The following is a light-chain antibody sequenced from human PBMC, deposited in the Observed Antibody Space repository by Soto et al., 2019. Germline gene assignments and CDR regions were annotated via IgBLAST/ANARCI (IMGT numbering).Light chain of an antibody. J-gene: IGKJ4*01. Sequence: DIVMTQTPLSSPVTLGQPASISCRSSQGLVHSDGNTYLTWLQQRPGQPPRLLIYRISSRFSGVPDRFSGSGAGTDFTLKISRVEDEDVGIYYCMQPTQFPLTFGGGTKVDIK. V-gene: IGKV2-24*01. CDR3: MQPTQFPLT. CDR2: RIS. CDR1: QGLVHSDGNTY.